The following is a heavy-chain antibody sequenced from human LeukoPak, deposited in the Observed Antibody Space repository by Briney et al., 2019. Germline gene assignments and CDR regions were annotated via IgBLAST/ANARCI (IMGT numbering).Heavy chain of an antibody. CDR3: ARDYVFGTTDY. D-gene: IGHD1-14*01. J-gene: IGHJ4*02. Sequence: GGSLRLSCAASGFTFSSYAMAWVRQAPGKGLEWVSTILNNGDNTYYADSVKGRFTISRDNSKNTLYLQMKSLRADDTAVYYCARDYVFGTTDYWGQGTLVTVSS. CDR2: ILNNGDNT. CDR1: GFTFSSYA. V-gene: IGHV3-23*01.